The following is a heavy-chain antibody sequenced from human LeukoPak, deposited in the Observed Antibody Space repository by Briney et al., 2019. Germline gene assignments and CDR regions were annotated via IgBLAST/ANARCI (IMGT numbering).Heavy chain of an antibody. V-gene: IGHV3-74*01. CDR2: INSDERST. J-gene: IGHJ6*03. CDR1: GFTFSSYW. Sequence: GGSLRLSCAASGFTFSSYWMHWVRQTPGKGLVWVSRINSDERSTGYADFVKGRFTISRDNSKNTLYLQMNSLRAEDTAIYYCAKNGDRGAYCSGGSCYPYYYYNMDVWGKGTTVTISS. D-gene: IGHD2-15*01. CDR3: AKNGDRGAYCSGGSCYPYYYYNMDV.